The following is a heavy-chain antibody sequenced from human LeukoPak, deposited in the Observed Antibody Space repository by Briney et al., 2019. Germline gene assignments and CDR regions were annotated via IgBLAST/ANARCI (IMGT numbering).Heavy chain of an antibody. CDR1: GGSITSTNW. CDR2: VSLSGLT. CDR3: SRENGAFSPLGY. V-gene: IGHV4-4*02. Sequence: TLSLTRGVSGGSITSTNWWSWVRQPPGQGMEWIGEVSLSGLTNYNPSLSSRIIMALDTSTNHLSLHLTSVTAADTAVYYCSRENGAFSPLGYWGQGYLVTVLS. D-gene: IGHD2-8*01. J-gene: IGHJ4*02.